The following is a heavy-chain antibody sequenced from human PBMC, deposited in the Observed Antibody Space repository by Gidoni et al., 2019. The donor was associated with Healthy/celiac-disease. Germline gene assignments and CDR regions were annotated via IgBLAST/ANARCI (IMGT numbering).Heavy chain of an antibody. V-gene: IGHV1-46*03. D-gene: IGHD4-17*01. CDR3: AARDRNDYGDRHLDAFDI. J-gene: IGHJ3*02. CDR2: INPSGGST. CDR1: GYTFPIYY. Sequence: QVQLVQSGAEVKKPGASVKVSCKASGYTFPIYYMHWVRQAPGQGLEWMGIINPSGGSTSYAQKFQGRVTMTRDTSTSTVYMELSSLRSEDTAVYYCAARDRNDYGDRHLDAFDIWGQGTMVTVSS.